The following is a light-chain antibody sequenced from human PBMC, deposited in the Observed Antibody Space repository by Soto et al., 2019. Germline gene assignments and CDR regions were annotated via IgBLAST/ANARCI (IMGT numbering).Light chain of an antibody. CDR2: DVS. V-gene: IGLV2-14*03. CDR3: SSSTTSTTRV. CDR1: SSDVGAYNS. Sequence: QSALTQPASVSGSPGQSITLSCTGTSSDVGAYNSVSWYQQHPGKPPKLIIYDVSTRPSGVSNRFSGSKSGNTASLTISGLQAEDEADYYCSSSTTSTTRVFGTGTKVTVL. J-gene: IGLJ1*01.